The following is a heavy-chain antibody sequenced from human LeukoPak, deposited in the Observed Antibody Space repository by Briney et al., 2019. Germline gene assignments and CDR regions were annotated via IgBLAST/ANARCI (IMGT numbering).Heavy chain of an antibody. CDR2: ISGDGTAR. Sequence: PGGSLRLSCAASGFTSSSYWMHWVRQVPGKGLVWVSRISGDGTARNYADSVKGRFTISRDDAKNTVDLQMNSLRVEDTAVYYCARWNYPWGQGTLVTVSS. D-gene: IGHD1-1*01. CDR1: GFTSSSYW. V-gene: IGHV3-74*01. J-gene: IGHJ5*02. CDR3: ARWNYP.